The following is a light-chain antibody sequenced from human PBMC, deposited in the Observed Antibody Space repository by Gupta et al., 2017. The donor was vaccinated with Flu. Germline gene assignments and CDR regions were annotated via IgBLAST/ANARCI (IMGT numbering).Light chain of an antibody. CDR1: QNIDSH. V-gene: IGKV1-39*01. Sequence: IQMTQSPASLSASVGDRITLTCRTSQNIDSHLNWYQQKPGKAPKLLIYAASSLQTGVGSRFSGSGVGTEFTLTIRSRQPEDFATYYCQQADRDLPDIPFGGGTKVEIK. J-gene: IGKJ4*01. CDR3: QQADRDLPDIP. CDR2: AAS.